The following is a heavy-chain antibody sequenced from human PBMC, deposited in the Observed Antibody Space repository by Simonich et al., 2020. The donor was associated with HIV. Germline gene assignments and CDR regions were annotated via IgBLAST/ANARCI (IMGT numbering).Heavy chain of an antibody. CDR1: GGSFSGYY. Sequence: QVQLQQWGAGLLKPSETLSLTCAVYGGSFSGYYWSWIRQPPGKGLEWIGENNHSESTNYNPSLKSRVTISVDTSKNQFSLKLSSVTAADTAVYYCARGFYQRLYYFDYWGQGTLVTVSS. V-gene: IGHV4-34*01. J-gene: IGHJ4*02. D-gene: IGHD2-2*01. CDR3: ARGFYQRLYYFDY. CDR2: NNHSEST.